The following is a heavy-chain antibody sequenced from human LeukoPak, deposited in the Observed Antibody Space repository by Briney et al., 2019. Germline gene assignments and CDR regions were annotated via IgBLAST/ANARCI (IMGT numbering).Heavy chain of an antibody. CDR3: ARDPPSSYGGYDYMDV. CDR2: ISSSGTTI. J-gene: IGHJ6*03. V-gene: IGHV3-48*03. D-gene: IGHD4/OR15-4a*01. CDR1: GFTFSSYE. Sequence: GGSLRLSCAASGFTFSSYEMKRVRHAPGKGLEWVSYISSSGTTIYYGDSVKGRFTISRDNAKNSLYLHMNSLRAEDTPVYYCARDPPSSYGGYDYMDVWGKGTTVTVSS.